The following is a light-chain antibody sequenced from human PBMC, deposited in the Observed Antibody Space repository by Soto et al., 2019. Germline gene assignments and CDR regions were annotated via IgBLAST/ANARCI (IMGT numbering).Light chain of an antibody. J-gene: IGKJ4*01. CDR3: HQYNKWPSFT. V-gene: IGKV3-15*01. CDR1: QSVSSN. CDR2: GAS. Sequence: IVMTQSPATLSVSPGERATLSCRASQSVSSNLAWYQQKPGQAPRLLMYGASTRATGIPARFSGSGSGTEFTLTISSLPSEDFAVYYCHQYNKWPSFTFGGGTQVEIK.